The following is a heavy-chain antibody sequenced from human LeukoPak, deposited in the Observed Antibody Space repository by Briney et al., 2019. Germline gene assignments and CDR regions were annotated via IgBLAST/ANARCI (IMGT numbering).Heavy chain of an antibody. CDR3: ARDLGSSATSTNWFDP. D-gene: IGHD6-6*01. CDR2: IIPIFGTA. Sequence: SVKVSCKASGGTFSSYAISWVRQAPGQGLEWMGRIIPIFGTANYAQKFQGRVTITTDESTSTAYMELSSLRSEDTAVYYCARDLGSSATSTNWFDPWGQGTLVTVSS. CDR1: GGTFSSYA. J-gene: IGHJ5*02. V-gene: IGHV1-69*05.